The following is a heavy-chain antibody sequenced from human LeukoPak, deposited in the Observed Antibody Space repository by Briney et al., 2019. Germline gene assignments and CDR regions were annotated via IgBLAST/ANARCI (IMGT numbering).Heavy chain of an antibody. Sequence: GGSLRLSCAASGFTFSSYWMSWVRQAPGKGPEWVANIKQDGSEKYYVDSVKGRFTISRDNAKNSLYLQMNSLRAEDTAVYSCARGADGVSSNSRGWFDPWGQGTLVTVSS. V-gene: IGHV3-7*01. J-gene: IGHJ5*02. CDR3: ARGADGVSSNSRGWFDP. CDR2: IKQDGSEK. D-gene: IGHD2-15*01. CDR1: GFTFSSYW.